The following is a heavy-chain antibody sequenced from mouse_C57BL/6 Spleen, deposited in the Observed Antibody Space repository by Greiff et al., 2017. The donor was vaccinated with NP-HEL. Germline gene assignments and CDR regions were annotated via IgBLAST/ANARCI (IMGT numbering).Heavy chain of an antibody. Sequence: QVHVKQSGAELVRPGASVTLSCKASGYTFTDYEMHWVKQTPVHGLEWIGAIDPETGGTAYNQKFKGKAILTADKSSSTAYMELRSLTSEDSAVYYCTRDGYYVGWYFDVWGTGTTVTVSS. CDR3: TRDGYYVGWYFDV. D-gene: IGHD2-3*01. J-gene: IGHJ1*03. CDR2: IDPETGGT. CDR1: GYTFTDYE. V-gene: IGHV1-15*01.